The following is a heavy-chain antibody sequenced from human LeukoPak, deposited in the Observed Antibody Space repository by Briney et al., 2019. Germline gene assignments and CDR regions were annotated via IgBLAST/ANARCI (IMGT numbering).Heavy chain of an antibody. Sequence: SETLSLTCTVSGGSISSGGYYWSWIRQHPGKGLEWIGSIYYGGSTNYNPSLQGQVTISLDTSRNQFSLKLSSVTAADTAVYYCASGDNDPLFDYWGQGTLVTVSS. CDR1: GGSISSGGYY. J-gene: IGHJ4*02. CDR3: ASGDNDPLFDY. V-gene: IGHV4-31*01. CDR2: IYYGGST. D-gene: IGHD1-1*01.